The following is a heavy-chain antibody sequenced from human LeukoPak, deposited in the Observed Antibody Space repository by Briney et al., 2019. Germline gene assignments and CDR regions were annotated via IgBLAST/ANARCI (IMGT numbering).Heavy chain of an antibody. V-gene: IGHV4-61*02. CDR1: GGSISSGSYY. CDR3: ARVGYDYVWGSYRPAYYFDY. CDR2: IYTRGST. D-gene: IGHD3-16*02. J-gene: IGHJ4*02. Sequence: SQTLSLTCTVPGGSISSGSYYWRWIRQPAGKGLEWIARIYTRGSTNYNPSLKSRVTISVYTSKNQFSLKLSSVTAADTAVYYCARVGYDYVWGSYRPAYYFDYWGQGTLVTVSS.